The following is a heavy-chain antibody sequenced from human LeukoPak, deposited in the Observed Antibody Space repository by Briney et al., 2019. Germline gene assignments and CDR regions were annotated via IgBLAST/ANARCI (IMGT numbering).Heavy chain of an antibody. CDR1: GFTFSSYA. V-gene: IGHV3-64*01. CDR2: ISSNGGST. D-gene: IGHD3-3*01. J-gene: IGHJ4*02. Sequence: GGSLRLSCAASGFTFSSYAMHWVRQARGKGLEYVSAISSNGGSTYYANSVKGRFTISRDNSKNTLYLQRGSLRAEDMAVYYCASFWRGFYDYWGQGTLVTVSS. CDR3: ASFWRGFYDY.